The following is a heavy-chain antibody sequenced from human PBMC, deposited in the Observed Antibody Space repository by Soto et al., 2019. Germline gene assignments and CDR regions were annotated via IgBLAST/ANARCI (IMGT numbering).Heavy chain of an antibody. V-gene: IGHV1-69*13. CDR2: IIPIFGTA. Sequence: SVKVSCKASGGTFSSYAISWVRQAPGQGLEWMGGIIPIFGTANYAQKCQGRVTITADESTSTAYMELSSLRSEDTAVYYCARDQGKLGSGNYDYYYYGMDVWGQGTTVTVSS. CDR1: GGTFSSYA. D-gene: IGHD3-10*01. CDR3: ARDQGKLGSGNYDYYYYGMDV. J-gene: IGHJ6*02.